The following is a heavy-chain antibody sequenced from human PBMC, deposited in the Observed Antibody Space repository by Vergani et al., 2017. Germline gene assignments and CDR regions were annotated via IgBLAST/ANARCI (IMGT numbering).Heavy chain of an antibody. CDR1: GFTFDDYA. CDR2: ISWNSGSI. J-gene: IGHJ4*02. D-gene: IGHD2/OR15-2a*01. V-gene: IGHV3-9*01. CDR3: AKDRNLLIDY. Sequence: VQLVESGGGLVQPGRSLRLSCAASGFTFDDYAMHWVRQAPGKGLEWVSGISWNSGSIGYADSVKGRFTISRDNAKNSLYLQMNSLRAEDTALYYCAKDRNLLIDYWGQGTLVTVSS.